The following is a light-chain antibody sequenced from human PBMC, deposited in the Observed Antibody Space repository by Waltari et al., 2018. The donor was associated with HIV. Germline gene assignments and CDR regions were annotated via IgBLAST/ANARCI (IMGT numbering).Light chain of an antibody. CDR3: QSYDSSLSVNWV. CDR1: TPNIGAGYD. CDR2: GNN. J-gene: IGLJ3*02. V-gene: IGLV1-40*01. Sequence: QSVLTQPPSVSGAPGPRVTIPCTGTTPNIGAGYDVHGYQHLPGTAPKLLIYGNNNRPSGVPDRFSGSRSGTSSSLAITGLQAEDEAVYYCQSYDSSLSVNWVFGGGTKLTVL.